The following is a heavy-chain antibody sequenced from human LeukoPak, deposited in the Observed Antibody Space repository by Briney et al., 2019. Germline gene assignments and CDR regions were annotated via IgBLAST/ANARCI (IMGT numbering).Heavy chain of an antibody. CDR3: AKWGGGITMVRGTYAFDV. D-gene: IGHD3-10*01. V-gene: IGHV3-23*01. CDR1: GFTFSSYA. J-gene: IGHJ3*01. CDR2: ISGSGGST. Sequence: GGSLRLSCAASGFTFSSYAMSWVRQAPGKGLEWVSAISGSGGSTYYADSVKGRFTISRDNSKNTLYLQMNSLRAEDTAVYYCAKWGGGITMVRGTYAFDVWGQGTMVTVSS.